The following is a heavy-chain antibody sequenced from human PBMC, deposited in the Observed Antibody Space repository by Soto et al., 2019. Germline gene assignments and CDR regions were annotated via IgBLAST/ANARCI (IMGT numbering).Heavy chain of an antibody. D-gene: IGHD3-22*01. CDR1: GYTFTSYG. V-gene: IGHV1-18*01. Sequence: QVQLVQSGAEVKNSGASVKVSCKASGYTFTSYGFSWVRQAPGQGLEWMGWISASNGNTNYAQKLQGRVTMTTDTSTGTAYMELRCLRYDDSAVYYCARADDSSVYYYDYWGQGTLVTVSS. CDR3: ARADDSSVYYYDY. CDR2: ISASNGNT. J-gene: IGHJ4*02.